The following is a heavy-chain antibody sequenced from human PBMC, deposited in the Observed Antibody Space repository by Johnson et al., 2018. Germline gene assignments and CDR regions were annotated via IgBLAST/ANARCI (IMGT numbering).Heavy chain of an antibody. J-gene: IGHJ1*01. D-gene: IGHD6-13*01. Sequence: QVQLVQSGGGLVKPGGSLRLSCAASGFTFSDYYMSWIRQAPGKGLAWVSYISSSGRTIYYADSVKGRFTISRDNAKNSLYLQMNSLRAEDTAVYYRARDWVAAAGHEYFQHWCQGTLVTVSS. V-gene: IGHV3-11*04. CDR3: ARDWVAAAGHEYFQH. CDR1: GFTFSDYY. CDR2: ISSSGRTI.